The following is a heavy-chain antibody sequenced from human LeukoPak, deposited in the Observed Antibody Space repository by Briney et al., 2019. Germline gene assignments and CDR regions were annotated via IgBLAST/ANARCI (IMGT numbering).Heavy chain of an antibody. Sequence: GESLKISCKGSGYSFTSYWIGWVRQMPGKGLEWMGIIYPGDSDTRYSPSFQGQVTISADKSISTAYLQWSSLKASDTAMYYCVRDGDCTSTSCRSGFDYWGQGTLVTVSS. V-gene: IGHV5-51*01. CDR1: GYSFTSYW. CDR2: IYPGDSDT. D-gene: IGHD2-2*01. CDR3: VRDGDCTSTSCRSGFDY. J-gene: IGHJ4*02.